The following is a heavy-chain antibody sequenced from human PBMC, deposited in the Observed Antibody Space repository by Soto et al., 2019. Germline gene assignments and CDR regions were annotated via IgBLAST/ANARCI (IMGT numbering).Heavy chain of an antibody. Sequence: GGSLRLSCRTSGFAFNSYVMHWVRQAPGKGLEWVAVVWYDGSNEKYADSVKGRFIISRDSSENTLYLQMNTLRVDDTVDYYCARGYRYNRSLYGMDVWGQGTTVTVSS. CDR2: VWYDGSNE. J-gene: IGHJ6*02. V-gene: IGHV3-33*01. CDR1: GFAFNSYV. CDR3: ARGYRYNRSLYGMDV. D-gene: IGHD5-18*01.